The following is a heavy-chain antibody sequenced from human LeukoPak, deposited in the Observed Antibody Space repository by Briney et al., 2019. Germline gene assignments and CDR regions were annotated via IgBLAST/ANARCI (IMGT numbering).Heavy chain of an antibody. CDR2: IYYSGST. D-gene: IGHD2/OR15-2a*01. CDR3: ARLNITTYHDAFDI. Sequence: SETLSLTCTVSGGSISSSSYYWGWIRQPPGKGLEWIGSIYYSGSTYYNPSLKSRVTISVDTSKNQFSLKLSSVTAADTAVYYCARLNITTYHDAFDIWGQGTMVTVSS. CDR1: GGSISSSSYY. J-gene: IGHJ3*02. V-gene: IGHV4-39*01.